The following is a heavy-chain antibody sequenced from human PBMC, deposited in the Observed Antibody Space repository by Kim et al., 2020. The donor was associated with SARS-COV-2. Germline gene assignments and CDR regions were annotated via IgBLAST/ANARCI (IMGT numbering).Heavy chain of an antibody. J-gene: IGHJ6*02. CDR1: GGSISSYY. CDR2: IYYSGST. V-gene: IGHV4-59*13. D-gene: IGHD6-13*01. CDR3: ARLAAAGLYYYYGMDV. Sequence: SETLSLTCTVSGGSISSYYWSWIRQPPGKGLEWIGYIYYSGSTNYNPSLKSRVTISVDTSKNQFSLKLSSVTAADTAVYYCARLAAAGLYYYYGMDVWGQGTTVTVSS.